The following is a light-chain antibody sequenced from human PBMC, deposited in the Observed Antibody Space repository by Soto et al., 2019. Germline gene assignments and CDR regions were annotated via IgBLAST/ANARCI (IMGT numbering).Light chain of an antibody. V-gene: IGKV3D-15*01. CDR2: DAS. CDR3: HQYNAWPRIT. CDR1: QSINSN. Sequence: EVVMTQSPATLSVSPGEGATLSCRASQSINSNFAWYQQKPGQAPRLLMYDASTRATGIPVRFSGSGSGTEFTLTISSLQSEDFAIYYCHQYNAWPRITFGGGTKVEIK. J-gene: IGKJ4*01.